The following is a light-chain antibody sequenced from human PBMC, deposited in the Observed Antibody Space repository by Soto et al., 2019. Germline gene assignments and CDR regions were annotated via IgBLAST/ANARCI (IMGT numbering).Light chain of an antibody. J-gene: IGLJ3*02. CDR1: SNYNL. V-gene: IGLV2-23*01. CDR3: CSYKTTTTVV. Sequence: QSVLTQPASVSGSPGQSVTISCTGTSNYNLVSWYQQHPGKAPKLIIYEDTKRPSGVSDRFSGSKSGNTASLTVSGLRAEDEADYFCCSYKTTTTVVFGGGTKLTVL. CDR2: EDT.